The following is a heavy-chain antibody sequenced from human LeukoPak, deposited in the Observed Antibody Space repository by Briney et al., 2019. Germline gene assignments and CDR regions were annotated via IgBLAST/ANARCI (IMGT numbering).Heavy chain of an antibody. CDR3: AKDPDPIEGRD. CDR1: GFIFSNYG. D-gene: IGHD5-24*01. V-gene: IGHV3-30*02. J-gene: IGHJ4*02. CDR2: SRSDGGYY. Sequence: GGSLRLSCAASGFIFSNYGIHWVRQAPGKGLEWVMFSRSDGGYYDYADSVKGRFTISRDNNNNILYLQMNSLRVEDTAVYYCAKDPDPIEGRDWGQGTLVTVSS.